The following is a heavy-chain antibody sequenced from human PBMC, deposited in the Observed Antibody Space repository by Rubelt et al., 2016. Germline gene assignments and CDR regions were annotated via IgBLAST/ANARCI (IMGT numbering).Heavy chain of an antibody. CDR2: IYYGGTT. J-gene: IGHJ5*02. D-gene: IGHD3-3*01. V-gene: IGHV4-34*01. CDR1: GGSFSGCY. CDR3: ARQDVILEWLSSVFDP. Sequence: QVQLQQWGAGLLKPSETLSLTCAVYGGSFSGCYWSWIRQPPGKGLEWIGTIYYGGTTYYSPSLKGRVTISLDTSKNQFSLKVRSVTAADTAVYYCARQDVILEWLSSVFDPWGQGTLVTVSS.